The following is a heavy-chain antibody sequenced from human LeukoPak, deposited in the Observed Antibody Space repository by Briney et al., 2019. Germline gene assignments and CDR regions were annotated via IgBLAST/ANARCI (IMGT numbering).Heavy chain of an antibody. CDR1: GFTFGDYA. J-gene: IGHJ3*02. CDR2: INWNGGST. Sequence: GGSLRLSCTASGFTFGDYAMSWVRQAPGKGLEWVSGINWNGGSTGYADSVKGRFTISRDNAKNSLYLQMNSLRAEDTALYYCARSDKYNWNYFDAFDIWGQGTMVTVSS. D-gene: IGHD1-7*01. V-gene: IGHV3-20*04. CDR3: ARSDKYNWNYFDAFDI.